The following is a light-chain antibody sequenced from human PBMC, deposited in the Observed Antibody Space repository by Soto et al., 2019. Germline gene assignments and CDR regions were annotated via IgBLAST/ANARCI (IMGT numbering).Light chain of an antibody. Sequence: EIVLTQSPGTLSLSPGGRATLSCRASQSVTSNYLAWYQQKPGQAPGLLIYDTSTRASGVPDRFSGSGSGTEFTLTISRLEPADFAVYYCQQYKNWPRTFGQGTKVDIK. CDR2: DTS. CDR1: QSVTSNY. CDR3: QQYKNWPRT. J-gene: IGKJ1*01. V-gene: IGKV3-20*01.